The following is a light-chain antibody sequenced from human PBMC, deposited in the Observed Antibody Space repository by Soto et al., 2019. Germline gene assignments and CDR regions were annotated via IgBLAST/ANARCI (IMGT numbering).Light chain of an antibody. V-gene: IGKV4-1*01. CDR1: RNILYNSNNKNY. CDR3: QQYYAIPLT. Sequence: DIVMTQSPDSLAVSLGERATINCKSSRNILYNSNNKNYLAWYQQKPGQPPKLLIYWASTRESGVPDRFSGSGSGTDFTLTISSLQAEDVAVYYCQQYYAIPLTCGGGTKVEIK. CDR2: WAS. J-gene: IGKJ4*01.